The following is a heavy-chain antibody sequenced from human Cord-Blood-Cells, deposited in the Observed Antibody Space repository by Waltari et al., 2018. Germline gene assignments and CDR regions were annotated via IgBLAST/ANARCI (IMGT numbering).Heavy chain of an antibody. Sequence: QVQLVQSGAEVKKPGSSVKVSCKASGGTFSSSAISRVRQAPGQGLEWMGGIIPILGIANYAQKFQGRVTITADESTSTAYMELSSLRSEDTAVYYCAREGPNYYDSRGYGGGFDYWGQGTLVTVSS. CDR3: AREGPNYYDSRGYGGGFDY. J-gene: IGHJ4*02. CDR2: IIPILGIA. CDR1: GGTFSSSA. D-gene: IGHD3-22*01. V-gene: IGHV1-69*04.